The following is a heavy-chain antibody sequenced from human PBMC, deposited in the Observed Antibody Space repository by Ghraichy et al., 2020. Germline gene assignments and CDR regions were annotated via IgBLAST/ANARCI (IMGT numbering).Heavy chain of an antibody. D-gene: IGHD4-17*01. CDR2: IWYDGSNK. Sequence: GGSPRLSCAASGFTFSSYGMHWVRQAPGKGLEWVAVIWYDGSNKYYADSVKGRFTISRDNSKNTLYLQMNSLRAEDTAVYYCASPGVTTGFDYWGQGTLVTVSS. CDR3: ASPGVTTGFDY. CDR1: GFTFSSYG. V-gene: IGHV3-33*01. J-gene: IGHJ4*02.